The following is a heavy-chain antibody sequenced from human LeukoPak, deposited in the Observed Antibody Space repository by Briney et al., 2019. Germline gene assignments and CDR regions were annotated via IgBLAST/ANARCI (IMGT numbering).Heavy chain of an antibody. CDR2: ISSGDVTT. CDR1: GFTFSRYA. J-gene: IGHJ4*02. Sequence: GGSLRLSCAASGFTFSRYAMTWVRQPPGKGLEWVSPISSGDVTTYYADSVQGRFTISRDNSKNTLYLQMNSLRAEDTAVYYCAKDENDYVWGSYRYIVWGQGTLVTVSS. CDR3: AKDENDYVWGSYRYIV. V-gene: IGHV3-23*01. D-gene: IGHD3-16*02.